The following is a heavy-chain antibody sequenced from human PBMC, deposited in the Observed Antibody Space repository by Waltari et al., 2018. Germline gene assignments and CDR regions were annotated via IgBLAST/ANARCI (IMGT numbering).Heavy chain of an antibody. CDR1: GFSFGAYG. Sequence: QVQLVESGGGVVQPGGSLRLSCAASGFSFGAYGMNWVRQAPGKWREWRSFTLKDGGSKPYADSVKGRFTISRDNSRNTLYLQMDSLREEDTAIYYWARKGGRIAVAGMGYWGRGTLVTVSS. CDR2: TLKDGGSK. CDR3: ARKGGRIAVAGMGY. D-gene: IGHD6-19*01. V-gene: IGHV3-30-3*01. J-gene: IGHJ4*02.